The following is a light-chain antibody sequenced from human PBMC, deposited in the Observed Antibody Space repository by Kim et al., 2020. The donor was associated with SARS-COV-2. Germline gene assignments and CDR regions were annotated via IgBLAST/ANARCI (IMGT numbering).Light chain of an antibody. J-gene: IGKJ2*01. Sequence: SASVEYRVTITSQANQDIYNSLNWYQQKPGKAPELLIFDASTLETGVPSRFSGSGSGTEFTLTISSLQPEDFATYNCQQHDDMPYTFGQGTKLEI. CDR3: QQHDDMPYT. CDR2: DAS. V-gene: IGKV1-33*01. CDR1: QDIYNS.